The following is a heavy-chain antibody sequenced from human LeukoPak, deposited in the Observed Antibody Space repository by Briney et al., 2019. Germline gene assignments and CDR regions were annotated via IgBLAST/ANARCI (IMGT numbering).Heavy chain of an antibody. D-gene: IGHD3-10*01. CDR1: GFTFDDYA. CDR2: ISWNSGSI. CDR3: AKDLLIRGLITTFDY. Sequence: GRSLRLSCVASGFTFDDYAMHWVRQAPGKGLEWVSGISWNSGSIGYADSVKGRFTISRDNAKNSLYLQMNSLIPEDTAFYYCAKDLLIRGLITTFDYWGQGTLVTVSS. J-gene: IGHJ4*02. V-gene: IGHV3-9*01.